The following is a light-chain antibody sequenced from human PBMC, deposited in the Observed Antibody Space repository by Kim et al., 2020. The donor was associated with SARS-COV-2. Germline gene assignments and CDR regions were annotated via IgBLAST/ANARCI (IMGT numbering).Light chain of an antibody. CDR2: GKN. J-gene: IGLJ3*02. V-gene: IGLV3-19*01. CDR3: NSRDSSGNQWV. CDR1: SLRNYY. Sequence: SSELTQDPAVSVALGQTVRITCQGDSLRNYYASWYQQKPRLAPVLVIYGKNNRPSGIPDRFSGSSSGNTASLTITGAQAEDEADYYCNSRDSSGNQWVFGGGTKLTVL.